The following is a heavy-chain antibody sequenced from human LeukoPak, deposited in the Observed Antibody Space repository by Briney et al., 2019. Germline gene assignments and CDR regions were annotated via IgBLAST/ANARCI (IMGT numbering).Heavy chain of an antibody. CDR3: ASNTEYSSLYFDY. V-gene: IGHV4-30-2*01. Sequence: SETLSLTCTVSGGSISSGGYYWSWIRQPPGKGLEWIGYIYHSGSTYYNPSLKSRVTISVDRSKNQFSLKPSSVTAADTAVYYCASNTEYSSLYFDYWGQGTLVTVSS. CDR2: IYHSGST. D-gene: IGHD6-6*01. J-gene: IGHJ4*02. CDR1: GGSISSGGYY.